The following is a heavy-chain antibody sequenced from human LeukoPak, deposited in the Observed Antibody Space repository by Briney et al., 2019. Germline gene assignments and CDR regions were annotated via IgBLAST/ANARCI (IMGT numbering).Heavy chain of an antibody. J-gene: IGHJ6*04. Sequence: QPGGSLRLSCAASGFTFSSYAMNWVRQAPGKGLEWVSVIYSGGSTYYADSVKGRFTISRDNSKNTLYLQMNSLRAEDTAVYYCARDRPFSVWGKGTTVTVSS. D-gene: IGHD3-3*01. CDR2: IYSGGST. V-gene: IGHV3-53*01. CDR3: ARDRPFSV. CDR1: GFTFSSYA.